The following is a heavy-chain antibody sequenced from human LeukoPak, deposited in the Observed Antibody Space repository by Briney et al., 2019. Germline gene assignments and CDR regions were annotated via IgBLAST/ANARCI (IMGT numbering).Heavy chain of an antibody. V-gene: IGHV3-74*01. CDR1: GFTFSSYW. D-gene: IGHD6-13*01. CDR2: IKSDGSNT. J-gene: IGHJ4*02. CDR3: ARETPDSSSWTAFDF. Sequence: GGSLRLSCAASGFTFSSYWMHWVRQAPGKGLVWVSRIKSDGSNTNYADSVKGRFTISKDNAKNSLSLQMNSLRDEDTAVYYCARETPDSSSWTAFDFWGQGTLVTVSS.